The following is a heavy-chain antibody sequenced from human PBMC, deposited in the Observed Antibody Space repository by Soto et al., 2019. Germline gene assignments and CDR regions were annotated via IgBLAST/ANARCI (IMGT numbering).Heavy chain of an antibody. J-gene: IGHJ5*02. Sequence: QITLKESGPTLVKPTQTLTLTCTFSGFSLTTRGVGVGWIRQPPGKALECLALIYWDDDKRYSPSLQSRLSLTKHTSKNQVVLTMTNVDPVDTATYYCAHIPNYYQYDWFDPWGQGTLVSVSS. V-gene: IGHV2-5*02. CDR1: GFSLTTRGVG. CDR3: AHIPNYYQYDWFDP. D-gene: IGHD3-16*01. CDR2: IYWDDDK.